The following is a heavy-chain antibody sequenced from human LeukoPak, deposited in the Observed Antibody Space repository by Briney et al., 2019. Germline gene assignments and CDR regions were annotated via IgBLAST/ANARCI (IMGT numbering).Heavy chain of an antibody. CDR2: ISSSSSTI. V-gene: IGHV3-48*01. D-gene: IGHD3-10*01. CDR1: GFTFSSYS. J-gene: IGHJ6*03. CDR3: ARAIYGSGRKYYMDV. Sequence: GGSLRLSCAASGFTFSSYSMNWVRQAPGKRLEWVSYISSSSSTIYYADSVKGRFTISRDNAKNSLYLQMNSLRAEDTAVYYCARAIYGSGRKYYMDVWGKGTTVTVSS.